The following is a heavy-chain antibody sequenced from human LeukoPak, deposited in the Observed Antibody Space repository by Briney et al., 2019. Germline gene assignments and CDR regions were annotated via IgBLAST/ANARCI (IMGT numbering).Heavy chain of an antibody. CDR3: ARVVGSGGGERRRIYYFDY. D-gene: IGHD2-15*01. CDR2: IYHSGRT. CDR1: GYSISSGYY. J-gene: IGHJ4*02. Sequence: SETLSLTCTVSGYSISSGYYWGWIRQPPGKGLEWIGSIYHSGRTFYNPSLKSRVTISVDTSKNQFSLKLSSVTAADTAVYYCARVVGSGGGERRRIYYFDYWGQGTLVTVSS. V-gene: IGHV4-38-2*02.